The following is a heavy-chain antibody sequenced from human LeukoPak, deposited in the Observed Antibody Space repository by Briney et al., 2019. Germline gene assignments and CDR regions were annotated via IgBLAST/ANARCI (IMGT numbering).Heavy chain of an antibody. D-gene: IGHD2-2*01. CDR1: GVSISSGDYY. CDR3: ARGIGYCSSTSCRIDAFDI. CDR2: IYYSGST. J-gene: IGHJ3*02. V-gene: IGHV4-30-4*01. Sequence: SETLSLTCTGSGVSISSGDYYWSWIRQPPGKGLESIGHIYYSGSTYYNPSLKSRVTISVDTSKNQFSLKLSSVTAADTAVYYCARGIGYCSSTSCRIDAFDIWGQGTMVTVSS.